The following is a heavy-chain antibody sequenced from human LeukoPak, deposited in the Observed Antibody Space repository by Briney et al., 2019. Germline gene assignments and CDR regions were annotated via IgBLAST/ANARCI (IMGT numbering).Heavy chain of an antibody. Sequence: ASVKLSCKAAGSTFTSYGISWVRQAPGQPLEWRGWISAYNGNTNYAQKLQGRVTMTTDTSTSTAYMELRSLRSDDTAVYYCARTAVVGSSSGDYWGEETLVTVSS. J-gene: IGHJ4*02. D-gene: IGHD4-23*01. V-gene: IGHV1-18*01. CDR2: ISAYNGNT. CDR1: GSTFTSYG. CDR3: ARTAVVGSSSGDY.